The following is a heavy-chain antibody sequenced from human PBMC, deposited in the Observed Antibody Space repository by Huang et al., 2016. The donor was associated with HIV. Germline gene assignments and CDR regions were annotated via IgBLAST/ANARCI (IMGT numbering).Heavy chain of an antibody. J-gene: IGHJ4*02. CDR1: GFTFSTYG. D-gene: IGHD3-16*02. Sequence: QVKLVESGRGVVQPGGSRRLSCAASGFTFSTYGMHWVRQGQGKGLWVVAVILEYGTNKVSVDSVKGRFTISIENSNNTLYLQMNSLRLEDTAIYYCAKELDAYVWGGYRAVDYWGQGTLVTVSS. CDR3: AKELDAYVWGGYRAVDY. V-gene: IGHV3-30*02. CDR2: ILEYGTNK.